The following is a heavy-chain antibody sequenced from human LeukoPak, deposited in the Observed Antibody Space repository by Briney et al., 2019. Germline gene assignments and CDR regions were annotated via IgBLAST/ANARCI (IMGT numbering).Heavy chain of an antibody. CDR2: ISSNGGST. CDR1: GFIFNNYA. V-gene: IGHV3-64*01. J-gene: IGHJ6*02. CDR3: ARASRPYYYYGMDV. Sequence: PGGSLRLSCVASGFIFNNYAMHWVRQAPGKGLEYVSAISSNGGSTYYANSVKGRFTISRDNSKNTLYLQMGSLRAEDMAVYYCARASRPYYYYGMDVWGQGTTVTVSS.